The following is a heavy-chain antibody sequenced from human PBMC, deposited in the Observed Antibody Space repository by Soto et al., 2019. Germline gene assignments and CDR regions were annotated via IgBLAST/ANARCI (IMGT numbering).Heavy chain of an antibody. V-gene: IGHV4-59*01. D-gene: IGHD6-19*01. J-gene: IGHJ4*02. CDR3: VKGAAVAEIYTFAY. CDR1: GGSISSYY. CDR2: IYYSGST. Sequence: SETLSLTCTVSGGSISSYYWSWIRQPPGKGLEWIGYIYYSGSTNYNPSLKSRVTISVDTSKNQFSLKLSSVTAADTAVYYCVKGAAVAEIYTFAYWGQGRLGIVS.